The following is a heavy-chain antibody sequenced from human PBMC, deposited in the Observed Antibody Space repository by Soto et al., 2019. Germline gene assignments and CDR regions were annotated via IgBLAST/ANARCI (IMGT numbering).Heavy chain of an antibody. CDR2: IDWDDEK. V-gene: IGHV2-70*04. CDR3: ARTTNTGTDY. CDR1: GFSLTSNEMR. J-gene: IGHJ4*02. Sequence: LVNPTQTLTLTFTFSGFSLTSNEMRVTWIRQPPGKALEWLARIDWDDEKFYSSSLRTRLTISKDSSKNQVVLTMTDMDPVDTATYYCARTTNTGTDYWGQGTLVTVSS. D-gene: IGHD1-1*01.